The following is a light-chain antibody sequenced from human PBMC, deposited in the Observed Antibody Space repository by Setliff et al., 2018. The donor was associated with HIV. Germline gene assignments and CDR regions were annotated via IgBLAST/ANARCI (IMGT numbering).Light chain of an antibody. J-gene: IGLJ3*02. CDR2: EVI. Sequence: QSVLTQPASVSGSPGQSITISCTGTSSDVGSYNFVSWYQQHPGKVPKLMIYEVIKRPSGVSNRFSGSKSGNTASLTISGLQAEDEAHYYCCSYAGNIDWVFGGGTKGTVL. CDR1: SSDVGSYNF. CDR3: CSYAGNIDWV. V-gene: IGLV2-23*02.